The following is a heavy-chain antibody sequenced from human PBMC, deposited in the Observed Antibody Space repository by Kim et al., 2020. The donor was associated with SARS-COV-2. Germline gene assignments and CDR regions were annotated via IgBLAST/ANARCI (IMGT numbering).Heavy chain of an antibody. CDR3: ARGVSSDI. V-gene: IGHV4-59*01. J-gene: IGHJ3*02. D-gene: IGHD6-13*01. CDR1: GGSISSYY. CDR2: IYYSGST. Sequence: SETLSLTCTVSGGSISSYYWSWIRQPPGKGLEWIGYIYYSGSTNYNPSLKSRVTISVDTSKNQFSLKLSSVTAADTAVYYCARGVSSDIWGQGTMVTVSS.